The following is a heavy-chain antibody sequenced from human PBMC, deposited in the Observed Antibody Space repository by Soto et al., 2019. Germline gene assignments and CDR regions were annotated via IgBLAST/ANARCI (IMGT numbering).Heavy chain of an antibody. J-gene: IGHJ6*02. CDR3: ARARLYSGYDWNYYGMDV. Sequence: EASVKVSCKASGGTFSSYAISWVRQAPGQGLEWMGGIIPIFGTANYAQKFQGRVTITADESTSTAYMELSSLRSEDTAVYYCARARLYSGYDWNYYGMDVWGQGXTVTVYS. D-gene: IGHD5-12*01. V-gene: IGHV1-69*13. CDR2: IIPIFGTA. CDR1: GGTFSSYA.